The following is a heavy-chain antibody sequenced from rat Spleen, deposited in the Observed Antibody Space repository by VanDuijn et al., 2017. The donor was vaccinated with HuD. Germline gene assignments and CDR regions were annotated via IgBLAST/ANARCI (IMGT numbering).Heavy chain of an antibody. Sequence: QVQLKESGPGLVQPSQTLSLTCTVSGFSLTSYHVSWVRQSPGKGLEWMAVIWSGGNTDYNSALKSRLSISRDTSKSQVFLKVKSLKTEDTGIYYCTRNYGGYRDWYFDFWGPGTMVTVSS. D-gene: IGHD1-11*01. V-gene: IGHV2S13*01. J-gene: IGHJ1*01. CDR2: IWSGGNT. CDR3: TRNYGGYRDWYFDF. CDR1: GFSLTSYH.